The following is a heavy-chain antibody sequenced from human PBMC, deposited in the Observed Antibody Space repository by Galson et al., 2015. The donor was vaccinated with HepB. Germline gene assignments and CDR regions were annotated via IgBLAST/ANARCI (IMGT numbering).Heavy chain of an antibody. Sequence: SLRLSCAASGFAFGSYAMAWVRQTPGKGLEWVSSISNSGGNRYYADSVKGRFTISRDNSKNILYLHMNSLKVEDTAIFYCVRDIRENGNYGWFDPWGQGTLVIVSS. CDR3: VRDIRENGNYGWFDP. J-gene: IGHJ5*02. V-gene: IGHV3-23*01. CDR1: GFAFGSYA. D-gene: IGHD4-17*01. CDR2: ISNSGGNR.